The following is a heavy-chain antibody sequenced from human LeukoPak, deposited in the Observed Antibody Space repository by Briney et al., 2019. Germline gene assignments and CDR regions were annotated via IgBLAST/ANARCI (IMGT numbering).Heavy chain of an antibody. D-gene: IGHD3-9*01. Sequence: GGSLRLSCAASGFAFSRSGMNWVRQAPGKDLEWLSCISPSSSSRHYADSMKGRLIISRDNAKNSLYLQMNSLTDEDTAVYYCARDIPGALTGFCRGFDYWGQGTPVTVSS. CDR1: GFAFSRSG. V-gene: IGHV3-48*02. CDR2: ISPSSSSR. CDR3: ARDIPGALTGFCRGFDY. J-gene: IGHJ4*02.